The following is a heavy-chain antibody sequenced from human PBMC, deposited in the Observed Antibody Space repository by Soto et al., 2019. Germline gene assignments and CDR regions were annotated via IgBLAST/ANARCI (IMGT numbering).Heavy chain of an antibody. CDR1: GFTFSGSA. CDR3: TRLYSSSSGLYYYYYYMDV. Sequence: GGSLRLSCAASGFTFSGSAMHWVRQASGKGLEWVGRIRSKANSYATAYAASVKGRFTISRDDSKNTAYLQMNSLKTEDTAVYYCTRLYSSSSGLYYYYYYMDVWGKGTTVTVSS. J-gene: IGHJ6*03. D-gene: IGHD6-6*01. V-gene: IGHV3-73*01. CDR2: IRSKANSYAT.